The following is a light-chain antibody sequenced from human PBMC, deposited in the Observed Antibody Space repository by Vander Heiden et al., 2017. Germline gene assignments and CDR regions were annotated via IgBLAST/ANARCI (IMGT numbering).Light chain of an antibody. J-gene: IGLJ1*01. CDR1: GNDAGRYNL. Sequence: QSALTQPASGAGSPEQSITCSYTRTGNDAGRYNLVARYQQHPGKVPQVIIYEVTKWPSGVSNRFSGSKSGNTASLTISGLQAEDEAAYYCCSYAGGYTFVFGSGTKVTVL. CDR3: CSYAGGYTFV. V-gene: IGLV2-23*02. CDR2: EVT.